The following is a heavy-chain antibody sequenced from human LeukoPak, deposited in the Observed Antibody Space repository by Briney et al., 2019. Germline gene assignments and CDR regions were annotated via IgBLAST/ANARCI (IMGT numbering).Heavy chain of an antibody. CDR2: ISASGGST. D-gene: IGHD1-26*01. Sequence: GGSLRLSCAASGFTFSSSAMSWVRQVPGKGLEWVSGISASGGSTYYADSVRGRFTISRDNSKNMLFLHMNSLRAEDTAIYYCAILQGGRFPLDIWGQGTMVTASS. V-gene: IGHV3-23*01. CDR1: GFTFSSSA. CDR3: AILQGGRFPLDI. J-gene: IGHJ3*02.